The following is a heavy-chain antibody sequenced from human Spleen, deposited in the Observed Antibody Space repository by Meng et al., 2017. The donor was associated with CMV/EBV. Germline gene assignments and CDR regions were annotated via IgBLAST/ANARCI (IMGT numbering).Heavy chain of an antibody. D-gene: IGHD2-15*01. V-gene: IGHV3-7*01. Sequence: GGSLRLSCAASGFIFSDYYMSWIRQAPGKGLEWVANIQQDGSERNYVGSVKGRFTISRDNAKNSLYLQINSLRAEDTAVYYCARTRSSRHFDYWGQGTLVTVSS. CDR2: IQQDGSER. CDR3: ARTRSSRHFDY. J-gene: IGHJ4*02. CDR1: GFIFSDYY.